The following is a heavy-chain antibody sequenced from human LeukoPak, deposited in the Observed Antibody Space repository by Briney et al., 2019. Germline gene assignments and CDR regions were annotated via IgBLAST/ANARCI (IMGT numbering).Heavy chain of an antibody. CDR1: GFTFNDYY. V-gene: IGHV3-15*07. J-gene: IGHJ4*02. D-gene: IGHD3-3*02. CDR2: IQSKTDGGKT. CDR3: TTGIRGD. Sequence: GGSLRLSCAASGFTFNDYYMNWVRQAPGKGLEWVGRIQSKTDGGKTDYAAPVKGRFTISRDDSKNTLYLQMNSLKTEDTAIYYCTTGIRGDWGQGTLVTVSS.